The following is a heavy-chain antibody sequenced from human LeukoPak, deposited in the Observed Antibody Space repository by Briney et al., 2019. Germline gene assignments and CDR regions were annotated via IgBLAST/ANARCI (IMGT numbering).Heavy chain of an antibody. D-gene: IGHD3-10*01. Sequence: PSETLSLTCAVYGGSFSGYYWSWIRQPPGKGLEWIGEINHSGSTNYNPSLKSRVTISVDTSKNQFSLKLSSVTAADTAVYYCAKDPRYYYGSGSYYPHYFDYWGQGTLVTVSS. CDR1: GGSFSGYY. CDR2: INHSGST. V-gene: IGHV4-34*01. J-gene: IGHJ4*02. CDR3: AKDPRYYYGSGSYYPHYFDY.